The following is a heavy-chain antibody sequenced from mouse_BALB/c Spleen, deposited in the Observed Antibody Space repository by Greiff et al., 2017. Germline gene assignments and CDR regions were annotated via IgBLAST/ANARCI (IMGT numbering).Heavy chain of an antibody. CDR1: GFTFSSYG. J-gene: IGHJ2*01. CDR2: ISSGGSYT. Sequence: EVKLMESGGDLVKPGGSLKLSCAASGFTFSSYGMSWVRQTPDKRLEWVATISSGGSYTYYPDSVKGRFTISRDNAKNTLYLQMSSLKSEDTAMYYCARRIYYGYDEGPYFDYWGQGTTLTVSS. D-gene: IGHD2-2*01. CDR3: ARRIYYGYDEGPYFDY. V-gene: IGHV5-6*02.